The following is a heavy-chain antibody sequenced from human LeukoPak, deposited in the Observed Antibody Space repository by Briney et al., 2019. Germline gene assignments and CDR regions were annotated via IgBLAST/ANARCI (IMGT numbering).Heavy chain of an antibody. CDR2: IKEDGSES. Sequence: GGSLRLSCVVSGFTFSSDWMTWVRQAPGKGLEWVANIKEDGSESYYVDSVKGRFTISRDNTKNSLYLQMNSLRAEDTAVYHCARFPRDPWRFDYWGQGTLVSVSS. V-gene: IGHV3-7*03. D-gene: IGHD5-12*01. CDR1: GFTFSSDW. J-gene: IGHJ4*02. CDR3: ARFPRDPWRFDY.